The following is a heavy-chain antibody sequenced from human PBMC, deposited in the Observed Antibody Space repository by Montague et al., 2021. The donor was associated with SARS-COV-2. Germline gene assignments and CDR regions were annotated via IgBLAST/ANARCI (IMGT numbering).Heavy chain of an antibody. D-gene: IGHD2-15*01. CDR1: GGSISSSSYY. CDR2: IYYSGSN. Sequence: SETLSLTCTVSGGSISSSSYYWGWIRQPPGKGLEWIGSIYYSGSNYYNPSLKSRVTISVDTSKNQFSLKPRSVTAADTAVYYCARAAHCYWGFVVVVAAHLDYWGQGTLVTVSS. V-gene: IGHV4-39*07. J-gene: IGHJ4*02. CDR3: ARAAHCYWGFVVVVAAHLDY.